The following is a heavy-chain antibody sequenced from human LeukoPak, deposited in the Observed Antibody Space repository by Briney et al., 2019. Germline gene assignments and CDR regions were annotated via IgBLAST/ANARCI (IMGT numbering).Heavy chain of an antibody. V-gene: IGHV1-24*01. D-gene: IGHD3-10*01. J-gene: IGHJ6*02. Sequence: ASVKVSCKVSGYTLTELSMHWVRQAPGKGLEWMGGFDPEDGETIYAQKFQGRVTMTEDTSTDTAYMEPSSLRSEDTAVYYCATSTQYYYGPYYYYGMDVWGQGTTVTVSS. CDR2: FDPEDGET. CDR3: ATSTQYYYGPYYYYGMDV. CDR1: GYTLTELS.